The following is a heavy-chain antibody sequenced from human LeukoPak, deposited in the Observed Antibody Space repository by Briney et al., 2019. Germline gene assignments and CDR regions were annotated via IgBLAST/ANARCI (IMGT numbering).Heavy chain of an antibody. V-gene: IGHV4-34*01. CDR3: AREEDCSSTSCSDDAFDI. D-gene: IGHD2-2*01. J-gene: IGHJ3*02. CDR1: GGSFSGYY. CDR2: INHSGST. Sequence: SETLSLTCAVYGGSFSGYYWSWIRQPPGKGLEWIGEINHSGSTNYNPSLKSQVTISVDTSKNQFSLKLSSVTAADTAVYYCAREEDCSSTSCSDDAFDIWGQGTMVTVSS.